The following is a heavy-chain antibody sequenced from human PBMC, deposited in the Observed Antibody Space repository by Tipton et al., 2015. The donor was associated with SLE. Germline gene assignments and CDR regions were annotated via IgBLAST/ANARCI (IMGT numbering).Heavy chain of an antibody. CDR1: GGSISSSSYY. J-gene: IGHJ4*02. V-gene: IGHV4-39*01. D-gene: IGHD3-9*01. CDR2: IYYSGST. Sequence: LRLSCSVSGGSISSSSYYWGWIRQPPGKGLEWIGSIYYSGSTYYNPSLKSRVTISVDTSKNQFSLKLGSVTAADTAVYFCATLDDMATSGTGGYWGQGTLVTVSS. CDR3: ATLDDMATSGTGGY.